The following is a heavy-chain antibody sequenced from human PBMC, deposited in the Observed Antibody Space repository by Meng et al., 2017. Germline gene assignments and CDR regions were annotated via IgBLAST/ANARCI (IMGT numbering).Heavy chain of an antibody. D-gene: IGHD6-19*01. CDR1: GYTFTSYG. V-gene: IGHV1-18*01. CDR3: ARAGIAVAGPDY. CDR2: ISAYNGNT. Sequence: HVPLVASGAEGQKPGDSVKVSCKASGYTFTSYGISWVRQAPGQGLEWMGWISAYNGNTNYAQKLQGRVTMTTDTSTSTAYMELRSLGSDDTAVYYCARAGIAVAGPDYWGQGTLVTVSS. J-gene: IGHJ4*02.